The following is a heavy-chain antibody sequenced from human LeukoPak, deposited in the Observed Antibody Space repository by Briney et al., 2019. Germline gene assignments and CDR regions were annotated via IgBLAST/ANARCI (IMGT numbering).Heavy chain of an antibody. CDR3: ARRYSSSFIDY. CDR1: GFSFSSYW. D-gene: IGHD6-6*01. J-gene: IGHJ4*02. CDR2: IKTDGSST. V-gene: IGHV3-74*01. Sequence: GGSLRLSCAASGFSFSSYWMHWVRQAPGKGLVCVSRIKTDGSSTSYADSVKGRFTISRDNAKNSLYLQVNSLRAEDTAVYYCARRYSSSFIDYWGQGTLVTVSS.